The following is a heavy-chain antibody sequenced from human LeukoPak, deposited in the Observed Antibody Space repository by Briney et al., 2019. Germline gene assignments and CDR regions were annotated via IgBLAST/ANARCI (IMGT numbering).Heavy chain of an antibody. CDR1: GYTFGAHY. V-gene: IGHV1-2*02. CDR3: ARGMFSSSESFDV. Sequence: ASVKVSCKASGYTFGAHYIHWLRQAPGQGLEYMGWINPTAGDTRFAEKSKGRVTLTRDTSTNTVYMELPGLTLADTAVYYCARGMFSSSESFDVWGQGAMVVVSS. D-gene: IGHD1-14*01. J-gene: IGHJ3*01. CDR2: INPTAGDT.